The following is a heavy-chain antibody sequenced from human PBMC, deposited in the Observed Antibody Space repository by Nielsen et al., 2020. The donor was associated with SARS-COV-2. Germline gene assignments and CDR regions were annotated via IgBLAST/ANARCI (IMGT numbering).Heavy chain of an antibody. CDR3: AKVESGSGWYEDAFDI. V-gene: IGHV4-30-2*01. D-gene: IGHD6-19*01. Sequence: SETLSLTCAVSGGSISSGGYSWSWIRQPPGKGLEWIGYIYHSGSTYYNPSLKSRVTISVDRSKNQFSLKLSSVTAADTAVYYCAKVESGSGWYEDAFDIWGQGTMVTVSS. J-gene: IGHJ3*02. CDR2: IYHSGST. CDR1: GGSISSGGYS.